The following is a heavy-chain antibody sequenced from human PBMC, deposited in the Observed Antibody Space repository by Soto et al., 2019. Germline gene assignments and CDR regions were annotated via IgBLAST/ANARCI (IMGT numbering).Heavy chain of an antibody. J-gene: IGHJ6*04. CDR3: ARVDILNVSGCMDV. CDR2: IYYIVST. D-gene: IGHD3-9*01. CDR1: GYSIISVNHY. Sequence: SETLSLTCTVSGYSIISVNHYLSFIRQPPGKGLDLIVYIYYIVSTYYSPSLESRVTISVDTSKNQFYLKLNSVTAAETAVYYCARVDILNVSGCMDVWGKGTTVTVSS. V-gene: IGHV4-30-4*01.